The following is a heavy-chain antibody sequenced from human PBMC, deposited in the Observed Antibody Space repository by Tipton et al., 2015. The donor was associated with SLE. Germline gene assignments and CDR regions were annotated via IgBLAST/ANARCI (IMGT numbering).Heavy chain of an antibody. CDR1: GFTFSSYS. V-gene: IGHV3-48*01. Sequence: SLRLSCAASGFTFSSYSMNWVRQAPGKGLEWVSYISSSSSTIYYADSVKGRFTISRDNAKNSLYLQMNSLRAEDTAVYYCARSSLSSGPDAFDIWGQGTMVTVSS. CDR2: ISSSSSTI. CDR3: ARSSLSSGPDAFDI. D-gene: IGHD5-12*01. J-gene: IGHJ3*02.